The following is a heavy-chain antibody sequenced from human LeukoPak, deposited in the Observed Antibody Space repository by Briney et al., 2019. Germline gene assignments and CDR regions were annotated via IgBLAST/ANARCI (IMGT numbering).Heavy chain of an antibody. CDR2: IYYSGGT. Sequence: PSETLSLTCTVSGGSISSSSYYWGWIRQPPGKGLEWIGSIYYSGGTYYNPSLKSRVTISVDTSKSQFSLKLRSVTAADTAVYYCALLWFGESNWFDPWGQGTLVTVSS. J-gene: IGHJ5*02. CDR1: GGSISSSSYY. D-gene: IGHD3-10*01. V-gene: IGHV4-39*01. CDR3: ALLWFGESNWFDP.